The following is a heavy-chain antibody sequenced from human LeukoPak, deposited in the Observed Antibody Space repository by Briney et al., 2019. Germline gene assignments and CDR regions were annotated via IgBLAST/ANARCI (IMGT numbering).Heavy chain of an antibody. D-gene: IGHD3-10*01. V-gene: IGHV4-59*01. CDR1: GGSISSYY. CDR3: ARPGGPLPWDY. CDR2: IYYSGSA. Sequence: SSETLSLTCTVSGGSISSYYGSWIRQPPGKGLEWIGYIYYSGSANYNPSLKSRVTISVDTSKNQFSLKLSSVTAADTAVYYCARPGGPLPWDYWGQGTLVTVSS. J-gene: IGHJ4*02.